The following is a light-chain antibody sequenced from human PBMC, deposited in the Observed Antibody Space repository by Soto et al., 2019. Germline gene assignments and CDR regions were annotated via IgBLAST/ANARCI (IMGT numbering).Light chain of an antibody. Sequence: DIVMSQSPLCLPVTPGEPASLSCRSRQSLLHTNGYNYVEWYLQKPGQSPQALIYMGSNRSSGVPDRFSGTGAGTDFTLKINRVEAEDVGSYYCMQALQSLTFGQGTRLEIK. V-gene: IGKV2-28*01. CDR2: MGS. CDR1: QSLLHTNGYNY. J-gene: IGKJ5*01. CDR3: MQALQSLT.